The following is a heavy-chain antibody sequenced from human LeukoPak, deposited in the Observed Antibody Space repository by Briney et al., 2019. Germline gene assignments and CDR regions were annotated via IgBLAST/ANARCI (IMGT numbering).Heavy chain of an antibody. Sequence: SETLSLTCTVSGGSVSSGSYYWSWIRQPPGKGLEWIGYIYYSGGTNYNPSLKSRVTISVDTSKNQFSLKLSSVTAADTAVYYCARRTYSSGWIFDYWGQGTLVTVSS. CDR3: ARRTYSSGWIFDY. V-gene: IGHV4-61*01. D-gene: IGHD6-19*01. CDR2: IYYSGGT. J-gene: IGHJ4*02. CDR1: GGSVSSGSYY.